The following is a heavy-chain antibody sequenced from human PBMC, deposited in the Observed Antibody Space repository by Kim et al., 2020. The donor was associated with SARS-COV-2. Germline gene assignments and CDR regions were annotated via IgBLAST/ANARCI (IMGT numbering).Heavy chain of an antibody. CDR3: ARGRFYSY. Sequence: SGSTTDDPSRKSRVTISVDTSKNQFSLKLSSVTAADTAVYYCARGRFYSYWGQGTLVTVSS. CDR2: SGST. V-gene: IGHV4-34*01. D-gene: IGHD1-26*01. J-gene: IGHJ4*02.